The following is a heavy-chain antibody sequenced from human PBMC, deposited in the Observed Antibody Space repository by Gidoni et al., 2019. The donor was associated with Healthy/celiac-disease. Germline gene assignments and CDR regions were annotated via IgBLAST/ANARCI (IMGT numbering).Heavy chain of an antibody. CDR3: VASSFRGGDSGFGYWYFGL. Sequence: QVPLQQSGPGLLKPCQTLTLNCPISGDSVTSSSATWNWIRQSPSRGLRWLGRTYYRSKWYYHYAVSVKSRLTLHPDTSKHQFSLQLNSVTPDDTAVYFCVASSFRGGDSGFGYWYFGLWGRGTPVTVSS. CDR1: GDSVTSSSAT. D-gene: IGHD2-21*02. J-gene: IGHJ2*01. V-gene: IGHV6-1*02. CDR2: TYYRSKWYY.